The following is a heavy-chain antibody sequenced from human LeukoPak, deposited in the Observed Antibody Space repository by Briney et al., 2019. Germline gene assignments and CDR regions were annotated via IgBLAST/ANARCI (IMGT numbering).Heavy chain of an antibody. CDR2: ILSDGGNK. D-gene: IGHD3-10*01. CDR1: GFTFTNYG. J-gene: IGHJ6*02. CDR3: ARDQITMVRVYGMDV. V-gene: IGHV3-30*12. Sequence: PGGSLRLSCAASGFTFTNYGMNWVRQAPGKGLEWVALILSDGGNKYYADSVKGRFTISRDNAKNTLYLQMNSLRAEDTAVYYCARDQITMVRVYGMDVWGQGTTVTVSS.